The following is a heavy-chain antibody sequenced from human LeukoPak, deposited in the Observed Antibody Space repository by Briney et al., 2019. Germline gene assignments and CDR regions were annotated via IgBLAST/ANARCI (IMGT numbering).Heavy chain of an antibody. CDR3: ARVSGSYWDWFDP. CDR1: GGSISSYY. V-gene: IGHV4-59*01. J-gene: IGHJ5*02. CDR2: IYYSGST. Sequence: SETLSLNCTVSGGSISSYYWSWVRQPPGKGLEWIGYIYYSGSTNYNPSLKSRVTISVDTSKNQFSLKLSSVTAADTAVYYCARVSGSYWDWFDPWGQGTLVTVSS. D-gene: IGHD3-10*01.